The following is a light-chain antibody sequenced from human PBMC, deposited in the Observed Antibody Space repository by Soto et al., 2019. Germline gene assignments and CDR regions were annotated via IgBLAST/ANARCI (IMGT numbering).Light chain of an antibody. CDR2: ATS. V-gene: IGKV1-39*01. CDR3: QQSYNTPRT. J-gene: IGKJ1*01. Sequence: DIQMTQSPSSLSASIGDRVTITCRASQNIIRHLNWYQQKPGKAPKFLIYATSTLQSGVPSRFSGSGSGTDFTLTISSLQPEDFATYYCQQSYNTPRTFGQGTKVDIK. CDR1: QNIIRH.